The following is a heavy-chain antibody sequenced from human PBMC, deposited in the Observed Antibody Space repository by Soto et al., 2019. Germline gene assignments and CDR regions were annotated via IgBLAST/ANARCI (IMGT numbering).Heavy chain of an antibody. J-gene: IGHJ4*02. Sequence: GGSLRLSCAASGFTFSSYGMHWVRQAPGKGLEWVAVISYDGSNKYYADSVKGRFTISRDNSKNTLYLQMNSLRAEDTAVYYCAKDRNSNFDYWGQGTLVTVSS. V-gene: IGHV3-30*18. D-gene: IGHD1-1*01. CDR1: GFTFSSYG. CDR3: AKDRNSNFDY. CDR2: ISYDGSNK.